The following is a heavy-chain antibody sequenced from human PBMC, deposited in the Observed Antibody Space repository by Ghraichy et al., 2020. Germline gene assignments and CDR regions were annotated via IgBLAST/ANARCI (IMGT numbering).Heavy chain of an antibody. CDR2: IYPGDSDT. CDR3: ASNLGGYCSGGSCYSEAYDY. V-gene: IGHV5-51*01. Sequence: GESLNISCKGSGYSFTSYWIGWVRQMPGKGLEWMGIIYPGDSDTRYSPSFQGQVTISADKSISTAYLQWSSLKASDTAMYYCASNLGGYCSGGSCYSEAYDYWGQGTLVTVSS. D-gene: IGHD2-15*01. CDR1: GYSFTSYW. J-gene: IGHJ4*02.